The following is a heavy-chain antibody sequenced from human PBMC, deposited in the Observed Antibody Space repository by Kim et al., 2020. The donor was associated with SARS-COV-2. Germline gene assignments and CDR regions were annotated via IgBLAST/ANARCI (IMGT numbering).Heavy chain of an antibody. CDR2: I. Sequence: IYYADSVKGRFTISRDNAENSVSLQMNSLRAEDTAVYYCAREGVDTVMFDSWGQGTLVSVSS. CDR3: AREGVDTVMFDS. J-gene: IGHJ5*01. D-gene: IGHD5-18*01. V-gene: IGHV3-11*04.